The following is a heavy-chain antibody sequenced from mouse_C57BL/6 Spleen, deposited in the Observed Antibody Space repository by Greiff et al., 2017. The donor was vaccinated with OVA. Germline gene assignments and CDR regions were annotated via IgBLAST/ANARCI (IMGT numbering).Heavy chain of an antibody. V-gene: IGHV1-82*01. CDR1: GYAFSSSW. CDR3: AREGVELRPGAY. D-gene: IGHD1-1*01. CDR2: IYPGDGDT. Sequence: VQLQQSGPELVKPGASVKISCKASGYAFSSSWMNWVKQRPGKGLEWIGRIYPGDGDTNYNGKFKGKATLTADKSSSTAYMQLSSLTSEDSAVYFCAREGVELRPGAYWGQGTLVTVSA. J-gene: IGHJ3*01.